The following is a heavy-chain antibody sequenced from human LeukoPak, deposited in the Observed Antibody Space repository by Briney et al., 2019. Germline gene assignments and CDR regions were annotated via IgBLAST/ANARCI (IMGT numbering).Heavy chain of an antibody. CDR2: IYYSGST. CDR3: ARAEPDSRFGEFFDY. J-gene: IGHJ4*02. CDR1: GGSISSGSYY. D-gene: IGHD3-10*01. V-gene: IGHV4-39*07. Sequence: PSETLSLTCTVSGGSISSGSYYWGWIRQPPGKGLEWIGSIYYSGSTYYNPSLKSRVTISVDTSKNQFSLKLSSVTAADTAVYYCARAEPDSRFGEFFDYWGQGTLVTVSS.